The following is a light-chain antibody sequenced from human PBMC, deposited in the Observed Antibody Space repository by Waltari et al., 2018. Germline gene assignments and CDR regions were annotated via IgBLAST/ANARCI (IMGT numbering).Light chain of an antibody. CDR1: ELVSGNF. J-gene: IGKJ3*01. V-gene: IGKV3-20*01. Sequence: DIVLTQFPGTLSLSPGERATLSCRATELVSGNFLAWYQQKPGQAPRLLIYDASSRATDIPDRFSGSGSGTDFTLTISRLEPEDSAVYHCQQYGSSPLTFGPGTKVAIK. CDR3: QQYGSSPLT. CDR2: DAS.